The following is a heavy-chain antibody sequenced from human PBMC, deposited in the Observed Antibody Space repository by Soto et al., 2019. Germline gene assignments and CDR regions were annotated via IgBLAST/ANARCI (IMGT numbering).Heavy chain of an antibody. Sequence: QVQLQESGPGLVKPSETLSLTCTVSGGSISSYYWSWIRQPPGKGLEWIGYIYYSGSTNYNPSLKSRVTIPVDTSKNQFSLKLSSVTAADTAVYYCARQTRYFDWLASEGMDVWGQGTTVTVSS. J-gene: IGHJ6*02. CDR2: IYYSGST. CDR3: ARQTRYFDWLASEGMDV. V-gene: IGHV4-59*08. D-gene: IGHD3-9*01. CDR1: GGSISSYY.